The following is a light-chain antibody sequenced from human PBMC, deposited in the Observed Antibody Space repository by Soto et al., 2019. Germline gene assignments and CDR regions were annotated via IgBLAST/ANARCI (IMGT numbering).Light chain of an antibody. J-gene: IGLJ2*01. Sequence: SVLTQPPSVSGAPGQRVTISCTGSSSNIGAGYDVHWYQQLPGTAPKFLIYGNNNRPSGVPDRFSGSKSGTSASLAITGLQAEDEADYYCQSYDSSLSALVFGGGTKLTVL. CDR1: SSNIGAGYD. CDR3: QSYDSSLSALV. V-gene: IGLV1-40*01. CDR2: GNN.